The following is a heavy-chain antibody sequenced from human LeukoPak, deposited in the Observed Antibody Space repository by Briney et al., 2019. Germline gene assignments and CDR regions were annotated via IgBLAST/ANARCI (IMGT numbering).Heavy chain of an antibody. CDR2: MSSSGSTI. D-gene: IGHD5-24*01. J-gene: IGHJ6*03. CDR1: GFTFNDYY. Sequence: GSLRLSCAASGFTFNDYYMSWIRQAPGKGLVWVSYMSSSGSTIYYADSVKGRFTISRDNAKNSLYLQMNSLRAEDTAVYYCASPRDGYNYDYYYYMDVWGKGTTVTVSS. V-gene: IGHV3-11*04. CDR3: ASPRDGYNYDYYYYMDV.